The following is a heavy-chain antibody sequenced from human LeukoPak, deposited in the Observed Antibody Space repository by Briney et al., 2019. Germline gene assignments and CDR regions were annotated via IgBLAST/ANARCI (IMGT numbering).Heavy chain of an antibody. Sequence: GGSLRLSCAASGFTFGMYAMSWVRQAPGKGLEWVSTLSGSGGSTYCADSVKGRFTIFGDESKNTLSLQMNSLRPEDTAVYYCAKNAAGIVLMIYAPLDSWGQGTLVTVSS. D-gene: IGHD2-8*01. CDR1: GFTFGMYA. J-gene: IGHJ4*02. V-gene: IGHV3-23*01. CDR3: AKNAAGIVLMIYAPLDS. CDR2: LSGSGGST.